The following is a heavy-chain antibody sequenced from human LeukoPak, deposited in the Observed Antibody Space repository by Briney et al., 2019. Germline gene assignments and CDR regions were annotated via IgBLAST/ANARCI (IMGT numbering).Heavy chain of an antibody. J-gene: IGHJ4*02. CDR1: GFTFSSYS. Sequence: GGSLRLSCAASGFTFSSYSMNWVRQAPPKGLDWVSSISSRSSHIYYADSVKGRFTISRDNAKNSLYLQMNSLRAEDTAVYYCARTYGEEGGQRFDHWGQGTLVTVSS. CDR3: ARTYGEEGGQRFDH. D-gene: IGHD2-8*01. CDR2: ISSRSSHI. V-gene: IGHV3-21*01.